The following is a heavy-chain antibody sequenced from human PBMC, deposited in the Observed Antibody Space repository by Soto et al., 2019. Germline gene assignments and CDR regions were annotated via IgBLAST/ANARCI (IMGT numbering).Heavy chain of an antibody. V-gene: IGHV3-48*02. Sequence: PGGSLRLSCAASGFTFSSYSMNWVRQAPGKGLEWVSYISSSSSTIYYADSVKGRFTISRDNAKNSLYLQMNSLRDEDTAVYYCAKDLYSYAWALIKYYYYGMDVWGQGTTVTVSS. CDR1: GFTFSSYS. D-gene: IGHD5-18*01. J-gene: IGHJ6*02. CDR2: ISSSSSTI. CDR3: AKDLYSYAWALIKYYYYGMDV.